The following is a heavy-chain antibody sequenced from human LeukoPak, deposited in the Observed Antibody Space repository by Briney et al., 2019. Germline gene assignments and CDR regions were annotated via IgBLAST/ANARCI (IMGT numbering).Heavy chain of an antibody. Sequence: GGSLRLSCAASGFTFSSYAMHWVRQAPGKGLEWVAVISYDGSNKYYADSVKGRFTIPRDNSKNTLCLQMNSLRAEDTAVYYCARVGSLYGDYGTDYWGQGTLVTVSS. D-gene: IGHD4-17*01. J-gene: IGHJ4*02. CDR2: ISYDGSNK. CDR3: ARVGSLYGDYGTDY. V-gene: IGHV3-30*04. CDR1: GFTFSSYA.